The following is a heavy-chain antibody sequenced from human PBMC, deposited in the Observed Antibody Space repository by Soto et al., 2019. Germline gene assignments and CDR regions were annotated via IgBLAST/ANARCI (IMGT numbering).Heavy chain of an antibody. CDR3: AILPKYYDFWSGYYTGPDH. V-gene: IGHV1-8*01. CDR2: MNPNSGNT. J-gene: IGHJ4*02. Sequence: ASVKVSCKASGYTFTSYDINWVRQATGQGLEWTGWMNPNSGNTGYAQKFQGRVTMTRNTSISTAYMELSSLRSEDTAVYYCAILPKYYDFWSGYYTGPDHWGQGTLVTVSS. D-gene: IGHD3-3*01. CDR1: GYTFTSYD.